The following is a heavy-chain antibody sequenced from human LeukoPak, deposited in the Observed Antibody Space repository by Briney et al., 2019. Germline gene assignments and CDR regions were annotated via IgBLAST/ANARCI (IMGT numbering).Heavy chain of an antibody. V-gene: IGHV3-23*01. J-gene: IGHJ3*02. CDR3: ARGGGYGYGLDAFDI. Sequence: PGGSLRLSCAASGFTLSSYDMSWVRQAPGKGLAWVSAISGRGGRTYYADSVKGRFTISRDDPKNTLYLQMNSLRAEDTAVYYCARGGGYGYGLDAFDIWGQGTMVTVSS. D-gene: IGHD5-18*01. CDR2: ISGRGGRT. CDR1: GFTLSSYD.